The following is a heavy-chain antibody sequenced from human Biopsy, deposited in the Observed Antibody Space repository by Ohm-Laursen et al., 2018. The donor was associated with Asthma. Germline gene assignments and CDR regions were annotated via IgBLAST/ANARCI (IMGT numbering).Heavy chain of an antibody. Sequence: GSLRLSCSASGFTFGDYWMSWVRQVPGKGLEWVANIKHDGTEKNHVDSLKGRFTISRDNAKNSLYLQMNSLRAEDTAVYYCARGDSSNWSHYYFDYWGQGTLVTVSP. CDR2: IKHDGTEK. V-gene: IGHV3-7*01. CDR1: GFTFGDYW. CDR3: ARGDSSNWSHYYFDY. D-gene: IGHD1-20*01. J-gene: IGHJ4*02.